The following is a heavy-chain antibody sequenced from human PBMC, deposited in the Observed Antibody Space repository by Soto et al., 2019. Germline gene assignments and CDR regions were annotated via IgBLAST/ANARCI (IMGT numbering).Heavy chain of an antibody. J-gene: IGHJ3*02. Sequence: PGGSLRLSCAASGFTFSSYGMHWVRQAPGKGLGWGAVISYDGSNKYYADSVKGRFTISRDNSKNTLYLQMNSLRAEDTAVYYCAKDHIFDIEVAGPNNAFDIWGQGTMVTVSS. V-gene: IGHV3-30*18. CDR3: AKDHIFDIEVAGPNNAFDI. CDR2: ISYDGSNK. CDR1: GFTFSSYG. D-gene: IGHD6-19*01.